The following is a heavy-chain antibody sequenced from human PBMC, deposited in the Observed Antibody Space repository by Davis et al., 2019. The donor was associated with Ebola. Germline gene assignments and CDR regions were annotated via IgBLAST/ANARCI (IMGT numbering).Heavy chain of an antibody. J-gene: IGHJ4*02. CDR1: GFTFSTYW. Sequence: GGSLRLSCAASGFTFSTYWMSWVRQAPGKGLEWVANIKEDGSEKHYVDSVKGRLTISRDNAKNSLYLQMNSLRAEDTAVYYCALNDYGDPYWGQGTLVTVSS. CDR3: ALNDYGDPY. V-gene: IGHV3-7*03. D-gene: IGHD4-17*01. CDR2: IKEDGSEK.